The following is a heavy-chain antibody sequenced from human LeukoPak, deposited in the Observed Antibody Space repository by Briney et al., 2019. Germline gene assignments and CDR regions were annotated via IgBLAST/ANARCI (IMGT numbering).Heavy chain of an antibody. CDR2: IRYDGSNK. CDR1: GFTFSSYG. V-gene: IGHV3-30*02. Sequence: GGSLRLSCAASGFTFSSYGMHWVRQAPGKGLEWVAFIRYDGSNKYYADSVKGRFTISRDNSKNTLYLQMNSLRAEDTAVYYCAKAPESIDYVWGSYLSNYYYYGMDVWGQGTTVTVSS. D-gene: IGHD3-16*02. CDR3: AKAPESIDYVWGSYLSNYYYYGMDV. J-gene: IGHJ6*02.